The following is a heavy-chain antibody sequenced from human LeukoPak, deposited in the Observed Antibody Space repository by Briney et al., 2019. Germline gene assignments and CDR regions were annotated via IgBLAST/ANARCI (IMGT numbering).Heavy chain of an antibody. J-gene: IGHJ4*02. CDR3: ARLASYYDILTGYYKPHLFDY. D-gene: IGHD3-9*01. V-gene: IGHV4-39*07. CDR1: GGSISSSSYY. CDR2: IYYSGST. Sequence: SETLSLTCTVSGGSISSSSYYWGWLRQPPGKGLEWIGSIYYSGSTYYNPSLKSRVTISVDTSKNQFSLKLSSVTAADTAVYYCARLASYYDILTGYYKPHLFDYWGQGTLVTVSS.